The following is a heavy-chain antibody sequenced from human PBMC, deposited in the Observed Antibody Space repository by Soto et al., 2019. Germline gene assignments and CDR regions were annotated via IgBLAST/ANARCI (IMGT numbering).Heavy chain of an antibody. J-gene: IGHJ4*02. CDR1: GYTFTSYA. D-gene: IGHD3-16*01. Sequence: QVQLVQSGAEVKKPGASVKVSCKASGYTFTSYAMHWVRQAPGQRLEWMGWINAGNGKTKYSQKFQGRVTITRDTSASTAYMELSSLRSEDTAVYYCARVIGGLYYFDYWGQGTLVTVSS. V-gene: IGHV1-3*01. CDR3: ARVIGGLYYFDY. CDR2: INAGNGKT.